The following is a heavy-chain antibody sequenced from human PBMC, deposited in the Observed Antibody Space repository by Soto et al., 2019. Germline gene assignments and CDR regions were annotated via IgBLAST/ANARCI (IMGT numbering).Heavy chain of an antibody. CDR2: ISGSGGST. V-gene: IGHV3-23*01. CDR3: AKDPTIGIVVVPAATDY. CDR1: GFTFSSYA. D-gene: IGHD2-2*01. Sequence: GGSLRLSCAASGFTFSSYAMSWVRQAPGKGLEWVSAISGSGGSTYYADSVKGRFTISRDNSKNTLYLQMNSLRAEDTAVYYCAKDPTIGIVVVPAATDYWAREPWSPSPQ. J-gene: IGHJ4*02.